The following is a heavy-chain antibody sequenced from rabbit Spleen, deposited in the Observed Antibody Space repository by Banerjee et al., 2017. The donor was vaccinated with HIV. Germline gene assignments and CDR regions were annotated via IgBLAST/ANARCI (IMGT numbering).Heavy chain of an antibody. CDR1: GFSFSTSYW. V-gene: IGHV1S40*01. D-gene: IGHD1-1*01. J-gene: IGHJ4*01. CDR2: DDGGSSGSV. CDR3: ARDLVAVIGWNFNL. Sequence: QSLEESGGDLVKPGASLRLTCTASGFSFSTSYWICWVRQAPGKGLEWIACDDGGSSGSVYYASWAKGRFTISKTSSTTVTLQMTSLTAADTATYFCARDLVAVIGWNFNLWGQGTLVTVS.